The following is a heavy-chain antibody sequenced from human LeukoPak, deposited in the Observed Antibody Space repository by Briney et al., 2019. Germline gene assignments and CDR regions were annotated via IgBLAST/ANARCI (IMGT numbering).Heavy chain of an antibody. D-gene: IGHD2-2*02. V-gene: IGHV3-30-3*01. CDR1: GFTFSSYA. J-gene: IGHJ4*02. CDR2: ISYDGSNK. Sequence: GGSLRLSCAASGFTFSSYAMHWVRQAPGKGLEWVAVISYDGSNKYYADSVKGRFTISRDNSKNTLYLQMNSLRAEDTAVYYCARYLGYCSSTSCYTADHFDYWGQGTLVTVSS. CDR3: ARYLGYCSSTSCYTADHFDY.